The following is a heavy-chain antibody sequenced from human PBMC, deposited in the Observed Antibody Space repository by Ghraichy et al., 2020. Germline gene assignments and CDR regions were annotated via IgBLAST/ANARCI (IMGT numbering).Heavy chain of an antibody. Sequence: GESLNISCAASGFTFSRFTMHWVRQAPGKGLEWMAAISYDGSNEFYADSVRGRFTISRDNSDNTLYVQMNSLRAEDSAMYYWARGMENHYFDYWGQGTLVTVSS. CDR2: ISYDGSNE. J-gene: IGHJ4*02. CDR3: ARGMENHYFDY. CDR1: GFTFSRFT. D-gene: IGHD1-1*01. V-gene: IGHV3-30*04.